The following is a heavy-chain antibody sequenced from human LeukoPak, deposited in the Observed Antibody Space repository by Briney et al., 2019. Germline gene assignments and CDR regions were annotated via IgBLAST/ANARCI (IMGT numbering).Heavy chain of an antibody. CDR1: GGSISSYY. D-gene: IGHD6-13*01. CDR3: ARQGYSSSWKGWDYYYYGMDV. V-gene: IGHV4-59*08. J-gene: IGHJ6*02. Sequence: KASETLSLTSTVFGGSISSYYWSWIRQPPGKGLEWIGYIYYSGSTNYNPSLKSRVTISVDTSKNQFSLKLSSVTAADTAVYYCARQGYSSSWKGWDYYYYGMDVWGQGTTVTVSS. CDR2: IYYSGST.